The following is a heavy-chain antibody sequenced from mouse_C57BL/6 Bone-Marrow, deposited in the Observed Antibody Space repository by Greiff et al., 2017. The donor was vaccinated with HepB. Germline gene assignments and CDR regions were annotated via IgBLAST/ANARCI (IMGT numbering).Heavy chain of an antibody. CDR1: GYTFTSYW. CDR3: ARYLLRAWFAY. CDR2: IHPNSGST. J-gene: IGHJ3*01. V-gene: IGHV1-64*01. D-gene: IGHD1-1*01. Sequence: QVQLQQPGAELVKPGASVKLSCKASGYTFTSYWMHWVKQRPGQGLEWIGMIHPNSGSTNYNEKFKSKATLTVDKSSSTAYMQLSSLTSEDSAVYYCARYLLRAWFAYWGQGTLVTVSA.